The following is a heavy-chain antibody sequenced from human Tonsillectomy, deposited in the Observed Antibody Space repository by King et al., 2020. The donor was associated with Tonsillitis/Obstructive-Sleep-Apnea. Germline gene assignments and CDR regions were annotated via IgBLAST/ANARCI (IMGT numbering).Heavy chain of an antibody. V-gene: IGHV3-20*04. Sequence: VQLVESGGGVVRPGGSLRLSCAASGFTFDDYGMSWVRQAPGKGLEWVSGINWNGGSTGYAYSVKGRFTISRDNAKNSLYLKMNSLRAKDTALYYCARVGYSNYVNYYYYMDVWGKGTTVTVSS. CDR1: GFTFDDYG. CDR2: INWNGGST. J-gene: IGHJ6*03. CDR3: ARVGYSNYVNYYYYMDV. D-gene: IGHD4-11*01.